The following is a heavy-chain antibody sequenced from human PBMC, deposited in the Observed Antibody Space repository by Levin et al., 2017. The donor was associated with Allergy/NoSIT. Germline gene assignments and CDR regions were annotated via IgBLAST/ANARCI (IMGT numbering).Heavy chain of an antibody. D-gene: IGHD2-8*02. Sequence: SETLSLTCAVYGGSFSGYYWSWIRQPPGKGLEWIGEINHSGSTNYNPSLKSRVTISVDTSKNQFSLKLSSVTAADTAVYYCARSTVSDYWGQGTLVTVSS. V-gene: IGHV4-34*01. CDR2: INHSGST. CDR1: GGSFSGYY. CDR3: ARSTVSDY. J-gene: IGHJ4*02.